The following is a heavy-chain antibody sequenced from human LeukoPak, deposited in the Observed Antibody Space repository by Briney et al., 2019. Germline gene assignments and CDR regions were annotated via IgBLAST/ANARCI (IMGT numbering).Heavy chain of an antibody. D-gene: IGHD2-2*01. V-gene: IGHV6-1*01. J-gene: IGHJ5*02. CDR3: ARRLTQYDCFDP. CDR2: TYYRSTWYN. CDR1: GDSVSSNSVT. Sequence: SQTLSLTCAISGDSVSSNSVTWNWIRQSPSRGLEWPGRTYYRSTWYNDYAVSVRGRITINPDTSKNQFSLHLNSVTPEDTAVYYCARRLTQYDCFDPWGQGILVTVSS.